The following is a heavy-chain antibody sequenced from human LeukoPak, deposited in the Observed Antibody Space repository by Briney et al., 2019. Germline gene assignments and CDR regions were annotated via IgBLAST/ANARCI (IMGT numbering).Heavy chain of an antibody. V-gene: IGHV3-21*01. J-gene: IGHJ4*02. CDR2: ISSSSSYI. D-gene: IGHD3-3*01. CDR3: ARTSGDFWSGYLVDY. CDR1: GFTFSSYS. Sequence: GGSLRLSCAASGFTFSSYSMNWVSQAPGKRLEWVSSISSSSSYIYYADSVKGRFTISRDNAKNSLYLQMNSLRAEDTAVYYCARTSGDFWSGYLVDYWGQGTLVTVSS.